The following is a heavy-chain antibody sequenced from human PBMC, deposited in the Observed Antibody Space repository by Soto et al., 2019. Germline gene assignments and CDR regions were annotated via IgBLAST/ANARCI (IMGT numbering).Heavy chain of an antibody. Sequence: EVQVMESGGGLVQPGGSLRLSCNFTFSMYSMNWVRQAPGKGLEWVASISSGGTYIKYADSGKGRFNISRDNAKNSVSLQMTSLRVDATAVYFCTRDQGGSYDSWFDPWGQGTLVTVSS. CDR1: TFSMYS. CDR3: TRDQGGSYDSWFDP. D-gene: IGHD1-26*01. V-gene: IGHV3-21*01. J-gene: IGHJ5*02. CDR2: ISSGGTYI.